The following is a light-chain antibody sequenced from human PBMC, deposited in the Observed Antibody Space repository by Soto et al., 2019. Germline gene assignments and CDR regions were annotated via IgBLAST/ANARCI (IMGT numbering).Light chain of an antibody. CDR3: QQYNNWPAIT. V-gene: IGKV3-15*01. CDR2: GAS. J-gene: IGKJ5*01. CDR1: QSVRSN. Sequence: EIVMTQSPATLSVSPGERATLSCRVSQSVRSNLAWYQQKPGQAPRLLIYGASTRATDIPARFSGSGSGTEFTLTISSLQSEDFAVYYCQQYNNWPAITFGQGTRLEIK.